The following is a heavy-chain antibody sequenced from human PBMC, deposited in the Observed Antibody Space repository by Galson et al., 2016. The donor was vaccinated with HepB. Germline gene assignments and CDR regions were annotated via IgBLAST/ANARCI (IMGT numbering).Heavy chain of an antibody. D-gene: IGHD3-9*01. V-gene: IGHV3-21*04. Sequence: SLRLSCAASGFTFRSHSMNWVRQAPGKGLEWVSSIRSDSSQIYYADSVKGRFTISRDNAKNSLFLQMNSLRAEDAAVYFCARRDWEFRYFDLWGRGTLVTVSS. CDR3: ARRDWEFRYFDL. J-gene: IGHJ2*01. CDR1: GFTFRSHS. CDR2: IRSDSSQI.